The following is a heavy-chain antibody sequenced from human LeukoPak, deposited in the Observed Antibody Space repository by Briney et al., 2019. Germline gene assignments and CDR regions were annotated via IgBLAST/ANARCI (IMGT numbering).Heavy chain of an antibody. D-gene: IGHD1-1*01. Sequence: GGSLRLSCEVSGFTFSGDSMNWVRQAPGKGLEWVSSISSSSSYIYYADSVKGRFTISRDNAKNSLYLQMNSLRAEDTAVYYCARRNWNDEGGMDVWGQGTTVTVSS. CDR2: ISSSSSYI. J-gene: IGHJ6*02. V-gene: IGHV3-21*01. CDR3: ARRNWNDEGGMDV. CDR1: GFTFSGDS.